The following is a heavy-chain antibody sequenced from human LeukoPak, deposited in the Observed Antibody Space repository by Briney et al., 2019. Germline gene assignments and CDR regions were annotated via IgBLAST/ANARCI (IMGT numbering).Heavy chain of an antibody. V-gene: IGHV3-21*01. CDR1: GFTFSSYS. J-gene: IGHJ4*02. CDR2: ISSSSSYI. CDR3: ARDGDFWSGYRSIDY. Sequence: GGSLGLSCAASGFTFSSYSMNWVRQAPGKGLEWVSSISSSSSYIYYADSVKGRFTISRDNAKNSLYLQMNSLRAEDTAVYYCARDGDFWSGYRSIDYWGQGTLVTVSS. D-gene: IGHD3-3*01.